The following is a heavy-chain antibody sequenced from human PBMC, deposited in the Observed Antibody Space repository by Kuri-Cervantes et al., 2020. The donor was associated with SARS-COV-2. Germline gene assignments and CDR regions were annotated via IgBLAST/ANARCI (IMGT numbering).Heavy chain of an antibody. Sequence: ASVKVSCKASGYTFTSYYMHWVRQAPGQGLEWMGIINPSGGSTSYAQKFQGRVTMTRDTSISTAYMELSRLRSDDTAVYYCARASRTAVTRYYFDYWGQGTLVTVSS. CDR3: ARASRTAVTRYYFDY. CDR2: INPSGGST. J-gene: IGHJ4*02. CDR1: GYTFTSYY. D-gene: IGHD4-11*01. V-gene: IGHV1-46*01.